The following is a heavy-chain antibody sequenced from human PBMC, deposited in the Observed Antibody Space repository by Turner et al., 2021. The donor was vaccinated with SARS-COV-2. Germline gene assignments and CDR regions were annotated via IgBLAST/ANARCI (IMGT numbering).Heavy chain of an antibody. J-gene: IGHJ5*02. CDR2: INPKSGDT. D-gene: IGHD3-3*01. V-gene: IGHV1-2*02. CDR1: GNIFTGAY. CDR3: AREPRSNFGVFISGWFDP. Sequence: QVHLVQSGAEVKTPGASVKVSCKTSGNIFTGAYFHWVRQAPGQGLEWMGWINPKSGDTIYGQKFQGRVTMTWDRSISTAYMEMRKLRPDDAAVYYCAREPRSNFGVFISGWFDPWGQGTVVTVSS.